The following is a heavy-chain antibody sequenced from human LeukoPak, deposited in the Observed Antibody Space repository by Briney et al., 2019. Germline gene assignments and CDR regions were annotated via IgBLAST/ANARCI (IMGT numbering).Heavy chain of an antibody. J-gene: IGHJ6*03. CDR1: GGSISSYY. V-gene: IGHV4-59*08. Sequence: PSETLSLTCTVYGGSISSYYWSWIRQPPGKGLEWIGYIYYGGSTNYNPSLKSRVTISVDTSKNQFSLKLSSVTAADTAVYYCAGVNSPSNYYYYMDVWGKGTTVTVSS. CDR3: AGVNSPSNYYYYMDV. CDR2: IYYGGST. D-gene: IGHD6-6*01.